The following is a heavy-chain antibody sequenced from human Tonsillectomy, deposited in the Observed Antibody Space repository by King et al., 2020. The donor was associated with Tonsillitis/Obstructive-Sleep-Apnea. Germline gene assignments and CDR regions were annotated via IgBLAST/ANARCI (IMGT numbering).Heavy chain of an antibody. D-gene: IGHD3-3*01. V-gene: IGHV4-61*01. CDR3: ARGRFSDYYYYMDV. CDR2: IYYSGST. Sequence: QLQESGPGLVKPSETLSLTCTVSGGSVSSGRYYWSWIRPPPGKGLEWIGYIYYSGSTNYNPSLKSRVTISVDTSKNQFSLKVSSVTAADTAVYYCARGRFSDYYYYMDVWGKGTTVTVSS. CDR1: GGSVSSGRYY. J-gene: IGHJ6*03.